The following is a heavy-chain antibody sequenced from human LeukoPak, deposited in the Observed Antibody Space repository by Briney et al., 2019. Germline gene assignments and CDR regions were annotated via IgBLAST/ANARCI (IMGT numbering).Heavy chain of an antibody. CDR1: GGSISSTSYY. CDR2: VYYSGTT. V-gene: IGHV4-39*01. Sequence: SETLSLTCTVSGGSISSTSYYWGWIRQPPGKGLQWIGTVYYSGTTYYDPSLKSRVTMYVDTSKNQFSLRLNSVTAADTAVYYCARLATIRGESLDYWGQGTLVTVSS. CDR3: ARLATIRGESLDY. D-gene: IGHD3-10*01. J-gene: IGHJ4*02.